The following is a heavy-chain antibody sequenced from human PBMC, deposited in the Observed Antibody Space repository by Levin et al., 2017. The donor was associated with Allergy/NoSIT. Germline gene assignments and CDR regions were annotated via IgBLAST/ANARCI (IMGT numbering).Heavy chain of an antibody. Sequence: SVKVSCKASGGTFSSYAISWVRQAPGQGLEWMGRIIPILGIANYAQKFQGRVTITADKSTRTAYMELSSLRSEDTAVYYCARKTTTYSSPRRHAFDIWGQGTMVTVSS. D-gene: IGHD6-13*01. J-gene: IGHJ3*02. CDR2: IIPILGIA. V-gene: IGHV1-69*04. CDR3: ARKTTTYSSPRRHAFDI. CDR1: GGTFSSYA.